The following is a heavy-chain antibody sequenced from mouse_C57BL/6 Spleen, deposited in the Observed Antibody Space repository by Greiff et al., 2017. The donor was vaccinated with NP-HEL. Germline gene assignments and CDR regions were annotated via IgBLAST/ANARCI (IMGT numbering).Heavy chain of an antibody. J-gene: IGHJ1*03. Sequence: QVQLQQPGAELVKPGASVKMSCKASGYTFTSYWITWVKQRPGQGLEWIGDIYPGSGSTNYNEKFKSKATLTVDTSSSTAYMQLSSLTSEDSAVYYCEVYYYGSSHWYFDVWGTGTTVTVSS. V-gene: IGHV1-55*01. CDR3: EVYYYGSSHWYFDV. D-gene: IGHD1-1*01. CDR1: GYTFTSYW. CDR2: IYPGSGST.